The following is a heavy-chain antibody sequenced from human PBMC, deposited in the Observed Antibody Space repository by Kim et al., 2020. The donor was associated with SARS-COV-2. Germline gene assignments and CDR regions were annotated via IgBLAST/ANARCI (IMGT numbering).Heavy chain of an antibody. CDR1: GYSFTSYW. D-gene: IGHD2-2*01. CDR3: ASAPAAMGTYAFDI. J-gene: IGHJ3*02. Sequence: GESLKISCKGSGYSFTSYWIGWVRQMPGKGLEWMGIIYPGDSDTRYSPSFQGQVTISADKSISTAYLQWSSLKASDTAMYYCASAPAAMGTYAFDIWRQGTMITVSS. CDR2: IYPGDSDT. V-gene: IGHV5-51*01.